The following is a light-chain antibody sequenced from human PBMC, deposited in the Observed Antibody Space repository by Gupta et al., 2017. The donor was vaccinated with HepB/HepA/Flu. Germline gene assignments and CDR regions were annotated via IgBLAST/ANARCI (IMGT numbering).Light chain of an antibody. CDR3: QQDKNWPRT. Sequence: EIVMTQSPATLSVSPGARATLSCRASQSVSSNLAWYQQKPGQAPRLLIDGASTRATGIPARVSGSGSGTEFTLTISSLQSEDFAVYYCQQDKNWPRTFGQGTKVEIK. CDR2: GAS. CDR1: QSVSSN. J-gene: IGKJ1*01. V-gene: IGKV3-15*01.